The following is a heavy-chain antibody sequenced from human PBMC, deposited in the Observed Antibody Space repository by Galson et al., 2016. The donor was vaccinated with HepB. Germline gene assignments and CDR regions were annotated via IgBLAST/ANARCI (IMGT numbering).Heavy chain of an antibody. CDR1: GFTFSSYH. V-gene: IGHV3-30-3*01. D-gene: IGHD3-10*01. CDR3: VRERAIRGLKSGYFQH. J-gene: IGHJ1*01. Sequence: SLRLSCAASGFTFSSYHLHWVRQAPGKGLEWVALISFDGGTKYYADSVKGRFTISRENSRNTLYLQMSSLRPDDTAIYFCVRERAIRGLKSGYFQHWGQGTLVTVSS. CDR2: ISFDGGTK.